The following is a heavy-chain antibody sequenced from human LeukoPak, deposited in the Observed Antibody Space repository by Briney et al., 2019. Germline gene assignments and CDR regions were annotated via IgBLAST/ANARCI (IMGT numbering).Heavy chain of an antibody. CDR1: GGSICSYY. CDR2: IYYTGTT. CDR3: ARAYSYGLIHDAFDI. J-gene: IGHJ3*02. Sequence: SETLSLTCTVSGGSICSYYWSWIRQPPGKGLEWIGYIYYTGTTTYNPSLKGRVTISLDTSKNQFSLKLTSMTAPDTAVYYCARAYSYGLIHDAFDIWGQGTMVTVSS. D-gene: IGHD5-18*01. V-gene: IGHV4-59*01.